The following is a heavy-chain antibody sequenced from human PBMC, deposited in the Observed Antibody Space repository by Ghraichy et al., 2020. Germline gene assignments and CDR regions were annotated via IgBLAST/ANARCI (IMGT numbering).Heavy chain of an antibody. CDR1: GFTFSSYC. CDR2: IKQDGSEK. V-gene: IGHV3-7*03. CDR3: ARALTTVTPNALSDYYYGMDV. D-gene: IGHD4-11*01. Sequence: GESLRLSCAASGFTFSSYCMSWVRQAPGKGLEWVANIKQDGSEKHYVDSVKGRFTISRDNAKNSLYLQMYSLRAEDTAVYYCARALTTVTPNALSDYYYGMDVWCQGTTVTVS. J-gene: IGHJ6*02.